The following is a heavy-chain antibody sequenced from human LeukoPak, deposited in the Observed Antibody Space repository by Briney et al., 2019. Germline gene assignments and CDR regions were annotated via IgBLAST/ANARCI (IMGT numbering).Heavy chain of an antibody. Sequence: GGSPRLSCAASGFTFRRYSMNWVRQAPGKGLEWVSSISSTSTYIYYADSVKGRFTISRDNAKNSLYLQMNSLRAEDTSIYYCARGEQWLPYFNFWGQGSLVTVSS. CDR3: ARGEQWLPYFNF. D-gene: IGHD6-19*01. CDR2: ISSTSTYI. CDR1: GFTFRRYS. V-gene: IGHV3-21*01. J-gene: IGHJ4*02.